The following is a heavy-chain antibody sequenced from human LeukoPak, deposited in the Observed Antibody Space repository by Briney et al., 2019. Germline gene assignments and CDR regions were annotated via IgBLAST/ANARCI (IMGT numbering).Heavy chain of an antibody. CDR3: AKLGYCSSTSCTTNWFDP. J-gene: IGHJ5*02. CDR2: ISGSGGST. Sequence: GGSLRLSCAASGFTVSSNYMSWVRQAPGKGLEWVSAISGSGGSTYYADSVEGRFTISRDNSKNTLHLQMNSLRAEDTAVYYCAKLGYCSSTSCTTNWFDPWGQGTLVTVSS. V-gene: IGHV3-23*01. CDR1: GFTVSSNY. D-gene: IGHD2-2*01.